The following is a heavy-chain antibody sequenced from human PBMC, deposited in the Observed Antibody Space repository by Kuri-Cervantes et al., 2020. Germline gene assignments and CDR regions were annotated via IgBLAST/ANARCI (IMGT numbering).Heavy chain of an antibody. D-gene: IGHD1-26*01. Sequence: GESLKISCIASGIIFTSNDMHWVRQVTGKGLEWVSTITSNGDITYADSVKGRFVVSRESIKNSLYLQMNSLRAGDTAVYYCARGKFSWYSGGLDPWGQGTLVTVSS. CDR3: ARGKFSWYSGGLDP. CDR1: GIIFTSND. V-gene: IGHV3-13*01. J-gene: IGHJ5*02. CDR2: ITSNGDI.